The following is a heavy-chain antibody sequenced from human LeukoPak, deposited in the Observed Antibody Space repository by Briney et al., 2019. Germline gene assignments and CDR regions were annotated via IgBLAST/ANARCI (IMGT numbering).Heavy chain of an antibody. CDR3: AKTPGIAAAGTAY. CDR2: IRYDGSNK. J-gene: IGHJ4*02. CDR1: GFTFSSYG. Sequence: GGSLRLSCAASGFTFSSYGMHWVRQAPGKGLEWVAFIRYDGSNKYYEDSVKGRFTISRDNSKNTLYLQMNSLRAEDTAVYYCAKTPGIAAAGTAYWGQGTLVTVSS. D-gene: IGHD6-13*01. V-gene: IGHV3-30*02.